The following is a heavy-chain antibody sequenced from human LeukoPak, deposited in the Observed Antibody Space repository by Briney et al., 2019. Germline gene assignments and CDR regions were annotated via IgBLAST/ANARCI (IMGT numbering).Heavy chain of an antibody. CDR2: LSGSGGST. CDR1: GFTFSSYG. Sequence: GGTLRLSCAASGFTFSSYGMSWVRQAPGKGLEWVSALSGSGGSTYYADSVKGRFTISRDNSKNTLYLQMNSLRAEDTAVYYCAKDPYSSSWYSGLARVDYWGQGTLVTVSS. J-gene: IGHJ4*02. CDR3: AKDPYSSSWYSGLARVDY. D-gene: IGHD6-13*01. V-gene: IGHV3-23*01.